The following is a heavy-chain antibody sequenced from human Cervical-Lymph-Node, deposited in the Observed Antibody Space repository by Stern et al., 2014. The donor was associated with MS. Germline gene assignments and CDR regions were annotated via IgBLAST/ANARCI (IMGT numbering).Heavy chain of an antibody. CDR2: IDWDDNK. CDR3: ARISGSYSAPYFDY. J-gene: IGHJ4*02. CDR1: GFSLSTSGMC. Sequence: ESGPALVKPTQTLTLTCTFSGFSLSTSGMCVNWIRQPPGKALEWLARIDWDDNKYYSTSLKTRLTISKDTSKSQVVLTMTNMDPVDTATYYCARISGSYSAPYFDYWGQGTLVTVSS. D-gene: IGHD1-26*01. V-gene: IGHV2-70*11.